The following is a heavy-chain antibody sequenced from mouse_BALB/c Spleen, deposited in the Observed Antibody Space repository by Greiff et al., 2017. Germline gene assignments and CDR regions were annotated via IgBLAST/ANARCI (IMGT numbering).Heavy chain of an antibody. CDR3: ARENYYGSRYYAMDY. CDR2: ISYSGST. J-gene: IGHJ4*01. Sequence: EVKLQESGPSLVKPSQTLSLTCSVTGDSITSGYWNWIRKFPGNKLEYMGYISYSGSTYYNPSLKSRISITRDTSKNQYYLQLNSVTTEDTATYYCARENYYGSRYYAMDYWGQGTSVTVSS. D-gene: IGHD1-1*01. V-gene: IGHV3-8*02. CDR1: GDSITSGY.